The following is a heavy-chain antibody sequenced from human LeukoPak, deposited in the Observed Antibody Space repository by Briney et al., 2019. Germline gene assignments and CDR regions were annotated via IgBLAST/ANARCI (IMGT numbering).Heavy chain of an antibody. V-gene: IGHV3-48*04. CDR2: ISRGSSTI. J-gene: IGHJ3*02. Sequence: PGGSLRLSCAASGFTFSSYSMNWVRQAPGKGLEWVSYISRGSSTIYYADSVKGRFTISRDNANNSLYLQMNSLRAEDTAVYYCARGYSSGRGAFDIWGQGTMVTVSS. D-gene: IGHD6-19*01. CDR1: GFTFSSYS. CDR3: ARGYSSGRGAFDI.